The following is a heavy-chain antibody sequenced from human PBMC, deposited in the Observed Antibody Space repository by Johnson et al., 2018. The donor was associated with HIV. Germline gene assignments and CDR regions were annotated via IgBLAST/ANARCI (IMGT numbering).Heavy chain of an antibody. CDR1: GFTFSDYY. J-gene: IGHJ3*02. CDR3: ASDNGGTKDAFDM. D-gene: IGHD3-10*01. Sequence: QVQLVESGGGLVKPGGSLRLSCAASGFTFSDYYMNWVRQAPGKGLEWLSYYADSVKGRFTISRDNSKNTLYLQMNSLRAEDTAVYYCASDNGGTKDAFDMWGQGTMVTVSS. V-gene: IGHV3-11*05.